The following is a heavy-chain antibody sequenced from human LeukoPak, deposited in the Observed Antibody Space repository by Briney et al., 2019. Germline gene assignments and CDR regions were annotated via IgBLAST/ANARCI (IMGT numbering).Heavy chain of an antibody. D-gene: IGHD6-13*01. CDR2: IKEDGSVI. J-gene: IGHJ4*02. CDR1: GFTFSSYG. V-gene: IGHV3-7*01. CDR3: ARIGYSSSSLDY. Sequence: GGSLRLSCAASGFTFSSYGMHWVRQVPGKGLEWVANIKEDGSVIYYVGSLKGRFTISRDNPKRSVHLQMNSLRPEDTAVYYCARIGYSSSSLDYWGQGTLVTVSS.